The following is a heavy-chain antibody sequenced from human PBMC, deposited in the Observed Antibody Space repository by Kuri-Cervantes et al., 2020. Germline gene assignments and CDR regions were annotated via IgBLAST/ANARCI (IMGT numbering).Heavy chain of an antibody. CDR2: ISAYNGDT. D-gene: IGHD3-16*01. CDR3: ARVGRAVWEENAFDI. Sequence: ASVKVSCKASGYTFTSYGISWVRQAPGQGLEWMGWISAYNGDTNYAQKLQGRVTMTTDTSTSTAYMELRSLRSDDTAVYYCARVGRAVWEENAFDIWGQGTMVTVSS. CDR1: GYTFTSYG. V-gene: IGHV1-18*01. J-gene: IGHJ3*02.